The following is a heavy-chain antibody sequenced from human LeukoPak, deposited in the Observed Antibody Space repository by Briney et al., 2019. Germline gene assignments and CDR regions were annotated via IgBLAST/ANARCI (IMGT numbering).Heavy chain of an antibody. CDR2: FDPEDGQT. J-gene: IGHJ2*01. Sequence: ASVKVSCKLSGFTLTELSIHWVRQAPGKGLEWMGGFDPEDGQTIYAQKFQGRVTMTEDTSTDTAFINLDSLRSEDTAVYYCTTVLPGIQLWSRPLWFFDLWGRGPLVIVPS. CDR3: TTVLPGIQLWSRPLWFFDL. D-gene: IGHD5-18*01. V-gene: IGHV1-24*01. CDR1: GFTLTELS.